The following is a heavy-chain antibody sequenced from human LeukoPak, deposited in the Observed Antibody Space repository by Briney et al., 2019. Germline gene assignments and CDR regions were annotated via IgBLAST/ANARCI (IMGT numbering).Heavy chain of an antibody. V-gene: IGHV3-74*01. CDR1: GFTFSSYW. J-gene: IGHJ4*02. CDR3: AREMELWLLESSFDY. CDR2: INSDGSST. Sequence: GGSLRLSCAASGFTFSSYWMHWVRQAPGKGLVWVSRINSDGSSTSYADSVKGRFTISRDNAKNTLYLQMNSLRAEDTAVYYCAREMELWLLESSFDYWGQGTLVTVSS. D-gene: IGHD5-18*01.